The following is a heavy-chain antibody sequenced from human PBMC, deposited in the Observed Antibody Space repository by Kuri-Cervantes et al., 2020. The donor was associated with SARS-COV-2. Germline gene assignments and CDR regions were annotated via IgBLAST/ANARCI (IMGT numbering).Heavy chain of an antibody. Sequence: ASVKVSCKASGYNFTSYGISWVRQAPGQGIEWMGWNSAYNANTNYAQKLQGRVTMTTDTSTSTAYMELRSLSSDDTAVYYCAGGARPSSIAARWWRVYYMDVWGKGTTVTVSS. D-gene: IGHD6-6*01. V-gene: IGHV1-18*01. J-gene: IGHJ6*03. CDR1: GYNFTSYG. CDR3: AGGARPSSIAARWWRVYYMDV. CDR2: NSAYNANT.